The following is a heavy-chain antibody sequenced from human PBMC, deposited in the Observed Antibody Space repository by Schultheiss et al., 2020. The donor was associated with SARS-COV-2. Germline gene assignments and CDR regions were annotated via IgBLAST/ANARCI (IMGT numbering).Heavy chain of an antibody. CDR2: IYPGDSYT. Sequence: GESLKISCKGSGYSFTSYWIGWVRQMPGKGLEWIGIIYPGDSYTRYSPSFQGQVTISADKSISTAYLQWSSLKASDTAMYYCARSGYSFGSYYYNIMDVWGQGTTVTVSS. CDR3: ARSGYSFGSYYYNIMDV. D-gene: IGHD5-18*01. V-gene: IGHV5-51*01. CDR1: GYSFTSYW. J-gene: IGHJ6*02.